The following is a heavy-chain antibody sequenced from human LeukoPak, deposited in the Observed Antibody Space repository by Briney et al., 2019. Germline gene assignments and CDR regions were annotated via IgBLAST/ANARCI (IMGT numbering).Heavy chain of an antibody. D-gene: IGHD3-10*01. Sequence: SVTVSCKASGGTFSSYTISWVRQAPGQGLEWMGRIIPILGIANYAQKFQGRVTITADKSTSTAYMELSSLRSEDTAVYYCARGEEDQAFDPWGQGTLVTVSS. CDR3: ARGEEDQAFDP. CDR2: IIPILGIA. CDR1: GGTFSSYT. V-gene: IGHV1-69*02. J-gene: IGHJ5*02.